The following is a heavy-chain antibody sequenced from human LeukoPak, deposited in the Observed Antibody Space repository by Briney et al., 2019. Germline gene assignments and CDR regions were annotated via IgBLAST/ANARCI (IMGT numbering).Heavy chain of an antibody. CDR2: ISSSGSTI. CDR1: GFTFTSYV. J-gene: IGHJ4*02. Sequence: GGSLRLSCAASGFTFTSYVMSWVRQAPGKGVEWVSYISSSGSTIYYADSVKGRFTISRDNAKNSLYLQMNSLRAEDTAVYYCVKLVGVGELFWGHFLEDFWGQGTLVTVSS. D-gene: IGHD3-10*01. CDR3: VKLVGVGELFWGHFLEDF. V-gene: IGHV3-48*03.